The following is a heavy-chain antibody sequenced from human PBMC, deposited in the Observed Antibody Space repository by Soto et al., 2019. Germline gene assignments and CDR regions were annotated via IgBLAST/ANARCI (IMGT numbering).Heavy chain of an antibody. J-gene: IGHJ3*02. CDR1: GFTFTSSA. CDR3: AAVGDSSGYYVAAFDI. Sequence: ASVKVSCKASGFTFTSSAVQWVRQARGQRLEWIGWIVVGSGNTNYAQKFQERVTITRDMSTSTAYMELSSLRSEDTAVYYCAAVGDSSGYYVAAFDIWGQGTMVTVS. V-gene: IGHV1-58*01. CDR2: IVVGSGNT. D-gene: IGHD3-22*01.